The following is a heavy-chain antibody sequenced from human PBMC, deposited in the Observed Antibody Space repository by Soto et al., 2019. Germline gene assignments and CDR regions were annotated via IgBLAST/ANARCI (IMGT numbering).Heavy chain of an antibody. V-gene: IGHV3-23*01. CDR2: ITGSGGTT. CDR3: ANAVPGGGDCSWLAY. J-gene: IGHJ4*02. Sequence: EVQLLESGGDLVQPGGSLRLSCAASGFTFSSYAMNWVRQAPGKGLEWVSTITGSGGTTYYADSVKGRFTISRDNSRNTLYLHMGSLRAEDTAVYYCANAVPGGGDCSWLAYWGQGTLVTVSS. CDR1: GFTFSSYA. D-gene: IGHD2-21*02.